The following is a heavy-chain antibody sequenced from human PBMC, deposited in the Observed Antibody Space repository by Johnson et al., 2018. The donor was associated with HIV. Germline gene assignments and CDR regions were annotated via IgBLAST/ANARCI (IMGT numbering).Heavy chain of an antibody. Sequence: VQLVESGGGVVQPGRSLRLSCAASGFTVSSNYMSWVRQAPGKGLEWVSVIYSGGSTYYADPVKGRFTIARDNSNNQLYLQMNSLRAEDTAVYYCVTLVVAPPFDIWGQGTMVTVSS. CDR3: VTLVVAPPFDI. CDR2: IYSGGST. J-gene: IGHJ3*02. CDR1: GFTVSSNY. D-gene: IGHD2-15*01. V-gene: IGHV3-66*01.